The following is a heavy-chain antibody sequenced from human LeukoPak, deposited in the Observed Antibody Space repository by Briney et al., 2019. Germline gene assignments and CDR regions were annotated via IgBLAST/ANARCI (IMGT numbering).Heavy chain of an antibody. CDR1: GFTFSSYA. D-gene: IGHD3-3*01. J-gene: IGHJ4*02. V-gene: IGHV3-23*01. CDR3: AKAYYDFWSGHGYFDY. CDR2: ISGSGGST. Sequence: GGSLRLSRAASGFTFSSYAMSWVRQAPGKGLEWVSAISGSGGSTYYVDSVKGRFTISRDNSKNTLYLQMNSLRAEDTAVYYCAKAYYDFWSGHGYFDYWGQGTLVTVSS.